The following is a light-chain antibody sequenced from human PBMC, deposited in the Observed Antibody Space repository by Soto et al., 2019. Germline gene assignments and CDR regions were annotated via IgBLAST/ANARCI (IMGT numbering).Light chain of an antibody. CDR2: EVS. J-gene: IGLJ1*01. CDR1: SSDVGGYNY. V-gene: IGLV2-14*01. CDR3: SSYTSSSTLG. Sequence: QSALTQPASVSGSPGPSITISCTGTSSDVGGYNYVSWYQQHPGKAPKLIIYEVSNRPSGVSNRFSGSKSCNTASLTISGLQAEDEADYYCSSYTSSSTLGFGTGTKVTVL.